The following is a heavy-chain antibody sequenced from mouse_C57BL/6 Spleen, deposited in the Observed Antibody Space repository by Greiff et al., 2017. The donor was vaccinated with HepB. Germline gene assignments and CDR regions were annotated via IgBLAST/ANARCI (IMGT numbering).Heavy chain of an antibody. CDR1: GFNIKDDY. J-gene: IGHJ3*01. CDR2: IDPENGDT. Sequence: EVKLMESGAELVRPGASVKLSCTASGFNIKDDYMHWVKQRPEQGLEWIGWIDPENGDTEYASKFQGKATITADTSSNTAYLQLSSLTSEDTAVYYCTLEVMITTGPFAYWGQGTLVTVSA. CDR3: TLEVMITTGPFAY. V-gene: IGHV14-4*01. D-gene: IGHD2-4*01.